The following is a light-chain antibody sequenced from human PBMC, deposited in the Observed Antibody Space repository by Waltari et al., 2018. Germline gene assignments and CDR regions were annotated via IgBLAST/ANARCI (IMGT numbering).Light chain of an antibody. Sequence: QSALPQPRSVSGSPGQSVTISCTGTSRDVGGYHYVPWYQQPPGKVPKLIIFDVSTRPSGVPNRFSGSKSGNTASLTISGLLAEDEADYYCCSYAGSYTLIFGGGTKMTVL. J-gene: IGLJ2*01. CDR1: SRDVGGYHY. CDR2: DVS. CDR3: CSYAGSYTLI. V-gene: IGLV2-11*01.